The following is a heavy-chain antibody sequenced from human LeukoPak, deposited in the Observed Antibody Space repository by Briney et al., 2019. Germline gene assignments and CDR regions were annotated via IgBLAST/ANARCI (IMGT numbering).Heavy chain of an antibody. CDR1: GGSISSGSYY. Sequence: SETLSLTCTVSGGSISSGSYYWSWIRQPAGKGLEWIGRIYTSGSTNYNPSLKSRVTISVDTSKNQFSLKLSSVTAADTAVYYCASCGGDCYWGFDYWGQGTLVTVSS. D-gene: IGHD2-21*02. CDR2: IYTSGST. J-gene: IGHJ4*02. V-gene: IGHV4-61*02. CDR3: ASCGGDCYWGFDY.